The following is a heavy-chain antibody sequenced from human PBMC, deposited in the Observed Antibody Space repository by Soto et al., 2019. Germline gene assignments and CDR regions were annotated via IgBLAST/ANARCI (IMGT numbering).Heavy chain of an antibody. CDR2: ISGSGGST. J-gene: IGHJ4*02. V-gene: IGHV3-23*01. CDR1: GFTFSSYA. CDR3: AKVSVLGVVVAATPSPKTFDY. D-gene: IGHD2-15*01. Sequence: GGSLRLSCAASGFTFSSYAMSWVRQAPGKGLEWVSAISGSGGSTYYADSVKGRFTISRDNSKNTLYLQMNSLRAEDTAVYYCAKVSVLGVVVAATPSPKTFDYWGQGTLVTVSS.